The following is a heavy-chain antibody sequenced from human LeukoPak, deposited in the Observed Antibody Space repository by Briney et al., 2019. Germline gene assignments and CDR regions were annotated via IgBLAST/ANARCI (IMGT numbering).Heavy chain of an antibody. Sequence: GGSLRLSCAASGFTLSSYAMHWVRQAPGKGLEWVAVISYDGGNKYYADSVKGRFTISRDNSKNTLYLQMNSLRAEDTAVYYCARVGSSWSDYYYYYMDVWGKGTTVTVSS. J-gene: IGHJ6*03. CDR1: GFTLSSYA. V-gene: IGHV3-30*04. CDR3: ARVGSSWSDYYYYYMDV. D-gene: IGHD6-13*01. CDR2: ISYDGGNK.